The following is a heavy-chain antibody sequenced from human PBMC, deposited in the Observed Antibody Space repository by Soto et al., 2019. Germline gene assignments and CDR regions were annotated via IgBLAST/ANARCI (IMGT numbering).Heavy chain of an antibody. CDR1: GGTFSNYA. V-gene: IGHV1-69*13. D-gene: IGHD1-26*01. Sequence: SVKVSCKASGGTFSNYAINWVRQAPGQGLEWMGGIIPIFGTPNYAQKFQGRVTITADESTSTAYMGLSSLTSEDMAVYYCARGRKVGATLFAFDIWGQGTMVTVSS. J-gene: IGHJ3*02. CDR3: ARGRKVGATLFAFDI. CDR2: IIPIFGTP.